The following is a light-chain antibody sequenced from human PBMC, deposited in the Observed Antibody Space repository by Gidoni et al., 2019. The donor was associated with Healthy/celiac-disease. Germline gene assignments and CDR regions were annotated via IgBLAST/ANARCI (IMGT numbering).Light chain of an antibody. V-gene: IGKV3-11*01. CDR3: QQRSNWPFT. CDR2: DAS. Sequence: EIVLTQSPATLYLSPGDRATLSCRASQSVSSYLAWYQQKPGQAPRLLLYDASNRATVSPARFSVSCAGTDFTLTISSLEPEDCAVYYCQQRSNWPFTLGPGTKVDIK. CDR1: QSVSSY. J-gene: IGKJ3*01.